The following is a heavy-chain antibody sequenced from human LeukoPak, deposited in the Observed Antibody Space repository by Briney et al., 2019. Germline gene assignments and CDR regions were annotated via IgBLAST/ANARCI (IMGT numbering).Heavy chain of an antibody. D-gene: IGHD3-3*01. Sequence: SGGSLRLSCAASGVTFTSYWMHWVRQAPGKGLVWVSRIISDGSSTIYADSVKGRFTISRDNAKNTLYLQMNSLRAEDTAVYYCASASDFGVGYGMDVWGQGTTVTVSS. CDR2: IISDGSST. CDR1: GVTFTSYW. V-gene: IGHV3-74*01. CDR3: ASASDFGVGYGMDV. J-gene: IGHJ6*02.